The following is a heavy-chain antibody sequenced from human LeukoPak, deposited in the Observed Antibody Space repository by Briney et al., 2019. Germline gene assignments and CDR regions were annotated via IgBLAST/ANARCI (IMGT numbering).Heavy chain of an antibody. CDR2: ISYCGST. V-gene: IGHV4-59*01. Sequence: SETLSLTCTVSGDSISSYVWNWVRQPPRKGLGWIAYISYCGSTNYNPSLKSRVTISVDTSKNQFSLTLSSVTAADTAVYYCARDISGYDTFDIWGHGTMVTVSS. CDR3: ARDISGYDTFDI. D-gene: IGHD5-12*01. J-gene: IGHJ3*02. CDR1: GDSISSYV.